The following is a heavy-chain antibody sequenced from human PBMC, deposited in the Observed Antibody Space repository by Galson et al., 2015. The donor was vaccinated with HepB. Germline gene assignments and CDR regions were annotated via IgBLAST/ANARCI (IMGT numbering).Heavy chain of an antibody. V-gene: IGHV3-20*04. Sequence: SLRLSCAASGFTFDDFALSWVRQAPGKGLEWVPGINWNGGSTGYAYADSVKGRFTISRDNAKNFLYLQMNSLRVEDTGLYYCARDGAYYGAFDIWGQGTMVSVSS. J-gene: IGHJ3*02. D-gene: IGHD3-10*01. CDR1: GFTFDDFA. CDR2: INWNGGST. CDR3: ARDGAYYGAFDI.